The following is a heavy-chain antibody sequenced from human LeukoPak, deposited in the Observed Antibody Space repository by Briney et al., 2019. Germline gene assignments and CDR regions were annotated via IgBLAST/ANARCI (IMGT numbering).Heavy chain of an antibody. CDR2: INPSGGST. D-gene: IGHD2-15*01. CDR3: ARGAYCSGGGCYSNDP. V-gene: IGHV1-46*01. Sequence: GASVKVSCKASGYTFTSYYMHWVRQAPGQGLEWMGMINPSGGSTSYAQKFQGRVTMTRDMSTSTVYMELSSLRSEDTAVYYCARGAYCSGGGCYSNDPWGQGTLVTVSS. J-gene: IGHJ5*02. CDR1: GYTFTSYY.